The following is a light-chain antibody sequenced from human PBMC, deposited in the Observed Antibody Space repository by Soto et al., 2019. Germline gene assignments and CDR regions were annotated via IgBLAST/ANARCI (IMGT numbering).Light chain of an antibody. J-gene: IGLJ1*01. CDR3: SSFAGSNNFPYV. Sequence: QSALTQPPSAAGSPGQSVTISCTGTSSDVGAYVYVSWYQQHPGKAPKLMIYEINKRPSGVPDRFSGSKSGNTASLTVSGLQAEDDADYYCSSFAGSNNFPYVLGTGTKVTVL. CDR2: EIN. CDR1: SSDVGAYVY. V-gene: IGLV2-8*01.